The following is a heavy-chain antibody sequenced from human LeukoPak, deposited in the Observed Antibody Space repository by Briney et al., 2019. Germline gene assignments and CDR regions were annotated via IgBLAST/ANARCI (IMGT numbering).Heavy chain of an antibody. CDR2: IYYSGST. Sequence: SETLSLTCSVSGGSISSSSYYWGWIRQPPGKGLEWIGNIYYSGSTYYNPSLKSRVTISVDTSKNQFSLKLSSVTATDTAVYYCASSSSWYRVDYWGQGTLVTVSS. J-gene: IGHJ4*02. CDR1: GGSISSSSYY. D-gene: IGHD6-13*01. V-gene: IGHV4-39*01. CDR3: ASSSSWYRVDY.